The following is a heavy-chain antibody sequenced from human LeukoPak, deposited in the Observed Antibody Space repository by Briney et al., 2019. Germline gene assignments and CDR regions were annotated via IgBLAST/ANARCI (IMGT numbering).Heavy chain of an antibody. CDR3: AKAPWGDYVPDFDY. D-gene: IGHD4-17*01. CDR2: ISDSGGST. Sequence: GGSLRLSCAASGFTFSSYAMSWVRQAPGKGLEWVSAISDSGGSTYYADSVKGRFTISRDNSKNTLYLQMNSLRAEDTAVYYCAKAPWGDYVPDFDYWGQGTLVTVSS. J-gene: IGHJ4*02. CDR1: GFTFSSYA. V-gene: IGHV3-23*01.